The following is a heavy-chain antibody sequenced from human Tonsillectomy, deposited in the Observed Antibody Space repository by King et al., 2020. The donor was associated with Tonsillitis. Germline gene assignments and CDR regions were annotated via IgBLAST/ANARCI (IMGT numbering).Heavy chain of an antibody. CDR1: GGSISTYY. J-gene: IGHJ4*02. D-gene: IGHD3-22*01. V-gene: IGHV4-59*08. CDR2: VYYRGST. CDR3: ARLPSYSYDSSGPNQYYFDY. Sequence: VQLQESGPGLVKPSETLSLTCTVSGGSISTYYWSWIRQPPGKGLEWIGYVYYRGSTNCNPSLKSRVTILLDTSKNQFSLKLSSVTAADTAVYYCARLPSYSYDSSGPNQYYFDYWGQGTLVTVSS.